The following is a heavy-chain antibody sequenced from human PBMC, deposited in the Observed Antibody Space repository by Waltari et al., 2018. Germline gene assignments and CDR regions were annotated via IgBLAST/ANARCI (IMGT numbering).Heavy chain of an antibody. J-gene: IGHJ5*02. V-gene: IGHV4-59*11. CDR1: GGSISSHY. CDR2: IYYSGST. Sequence: QVQLQESGPGLVKPSETLSLTCTVSGGSISSHYWSWIRQRPGKGLEWIGYIYYSGSTNYNPSLKSRVTISVDTSKNQFSLKLSSVTAADTAVYYCARGPYYYDSSGPRGSYNWFDPWGQGTLVTVSS. D-gene: IGHD3-22*01. CDR3: ARGPYYYDSSGPRGSYNWFDP.